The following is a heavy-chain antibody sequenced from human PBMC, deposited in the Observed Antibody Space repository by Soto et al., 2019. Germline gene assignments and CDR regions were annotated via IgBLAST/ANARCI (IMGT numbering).Heavy chain of an antibody. J-gene: IGHJ4*02. CDR2: IWYDGSNK. Sequence: PGGSLRLSCAASGFTFSSYGMHWVRQAPGKGLEWVAVIWYDGSNKYHADSVKGRFTISRDNSKNTLYLQMNSLRAEDTAVYYCARAGLLGELLLPYFDYWGQGTLVTVSS. CDR1: GFTFSSYG. V-gene: IGHV3-33*01. D-gene: IGHD3-10*01. CDR3: ARAGLLGELLLPYFDY.